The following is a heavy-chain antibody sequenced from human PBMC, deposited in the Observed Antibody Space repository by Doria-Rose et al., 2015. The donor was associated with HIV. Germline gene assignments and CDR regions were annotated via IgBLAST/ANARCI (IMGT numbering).Heavy chain of an antibody. CDR3: ARIKSSRWYHKYYFDF. D-gene: IGHD6-13*01. V-gene: IGHV2-26*01. CDR1: GVSLSSPGMG. J-gene: IGHJ4*02. Sequence: QVTLKESGPVLVKPTETLTLTCTVSGVSLSSPGMGVSWIRQPPGKALEWLANMCSDDERSYKTSLKCRLTISRGTSKSQMVLTMTDMDPVDTATYYCARIKSSRWYHKYYFDFWGQGTLVIVSA. CDR2: MCSDDER.